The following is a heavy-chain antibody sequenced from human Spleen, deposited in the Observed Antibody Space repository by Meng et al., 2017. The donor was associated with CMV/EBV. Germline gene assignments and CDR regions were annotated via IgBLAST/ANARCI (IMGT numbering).Heavy chain of an antibody. CDR1: GFTFSSYG. V-gene: IGHV3-33*01. J-gene: IGHJ6*02. D-gene: IGHD5-12*01. Sequence: LSLTCAASGFTFSSYGMHWVRQAPGKGLEWVAVIWYDGSNKYYADSVKGRFTISRDNSKNTLYLQMNSLRAEDTAVYYCARDVSGYSGYYYGMDVWGQGTTVTVSS. CDR2: IWYDGSNK. CDR3: ARDVSGYSGYYYGMDV.